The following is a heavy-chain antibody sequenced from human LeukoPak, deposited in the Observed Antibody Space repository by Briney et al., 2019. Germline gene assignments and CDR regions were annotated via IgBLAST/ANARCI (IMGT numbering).Heavy chain of an antibody. D-gene: IGHD3-16*01. CDR2: IYYSGST. V-gene: IGHV4-59*01. CDR3: AREVPPLGYGMDV. CDR1: GGSFSGYY. J-gene: IGHJ6*02. Sequence: KTSETLSLTCAVYGGSFSGYYWSWIRQPPGKGLEWIGYIYYSGSTNYNPSLKSRVTISVDTSKNQFSLKLSSVTAADTAVYYCAREVPPLGYGMDVWGQGTTVTVSS.